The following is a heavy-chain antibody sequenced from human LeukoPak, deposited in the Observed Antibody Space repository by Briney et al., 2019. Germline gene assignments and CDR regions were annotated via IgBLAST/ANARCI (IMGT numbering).Heavy chain of an antibody. CDR2: IYTSGST. CDR3: ARDYAFDI. J-gene: IGHJ3*02. Sequence: SETLSLTCTVSGGSISNGSYYWSWIRQPAGKGLEWIGRIYTSGSTNYNPSLKSRVTISVDTSKNQFSLKLSSVTAADTAVYYCARDYAFDIWGQGTMVTVSS. CDR1: GGSISNGSYY. V-gene: IGHV4-61*02.